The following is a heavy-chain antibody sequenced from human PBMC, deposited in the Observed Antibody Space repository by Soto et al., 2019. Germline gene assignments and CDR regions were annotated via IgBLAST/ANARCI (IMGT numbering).Heavy chain of an antibody. CDR3: ARGPGGEKQLAPGWFDP. CDR2: ISFDGTNK. Sequence: GGSLRLSCAASGFTFSSYAMHWVRQAPGKGLEWVAVISFDGTNKYNADSVKGRFTISRDNSKNTLYLQMNSLRVEDTAVYHCARGPGGEKQLAPGWFDPWGQGTLVTVSS. D-gene: IGHD3-16*01. CDR1: GFTFSSYA. V-gene: IGHV3-30-3*01. J-gene: IGHJ5*02.